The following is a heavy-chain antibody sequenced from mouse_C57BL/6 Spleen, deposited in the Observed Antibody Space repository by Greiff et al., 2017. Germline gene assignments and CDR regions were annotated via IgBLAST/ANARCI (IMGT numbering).Heavy chain of an antibody. V-gene: IGHV5-16*01. D-gene: IGHD2-3*01. J-gene: IGHJ3*01. CDR1: GFTFSDYY. Sequence: EVQLVESEGGLVQPGSSMKLSCTASGFTFSDYYMAWVRQAPEKGLEWVANINYDGSSTYYLDSLKSRFIISRDNAKNILYLQMSSLKSEDTAAYYCARDGDGYPFAYWGQGTLVTVSA. CDR2: INYDGSST. CDR3: ARDGDGYPFAY.